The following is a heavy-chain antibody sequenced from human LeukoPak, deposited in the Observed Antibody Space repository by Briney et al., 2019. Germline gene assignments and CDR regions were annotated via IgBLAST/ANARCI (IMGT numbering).Heavy chain of an antibody. CDR1: GYSFTSYW. CDR3: ARGGYCGGDCSQYYYYGMDV. Sequence: GESLKISCKGSGYSFTSYWIGWVRQMPGKDLEWMGIIYPGDSDTRYSPSFQGQVTISADKSISTAYLQRSSLKASDTAMYYCARGGYCGGDCSQYYYYGMDVWAKGPRSPSP. D-gene: IGHD2-21*02. V-gene: IGHV5-51*01. CDR2: IYPGDSDT. J-gene: IGHJ6*02.